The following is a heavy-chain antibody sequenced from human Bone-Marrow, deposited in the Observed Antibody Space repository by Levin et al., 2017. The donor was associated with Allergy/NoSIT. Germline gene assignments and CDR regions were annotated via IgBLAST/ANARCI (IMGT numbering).Heavy chain of an antibody. CDR1: GGTFSSYA. D-gene: IGHD6-13*01. Sequence: AASVKVSCKASGGTFSSYAISWVRQAPGQGLEWMGGIIPIFGTANYAQKFQGRVTITADKSTSTAYMELSSLRSEDTAVYYCATYSYIAAAVNDDAFDSWGQGTMVTVSS. V-gene: IGHV1-69*06. CDR3: ATYSYIAAAVNDDAFDS. J-gene: IGHJ3*02. CDR2: IIPIFGTA.